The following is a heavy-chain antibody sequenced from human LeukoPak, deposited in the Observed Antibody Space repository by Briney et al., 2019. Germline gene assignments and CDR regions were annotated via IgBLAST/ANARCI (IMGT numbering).Heavy chain of an antibody. J-gene: IGHJ4*02. V-gene: IGHV4-30-2*01. D-gene: IGHD3-22*01. CDR2: IYHSGST. CDR1: GGSISSGGYS. Sequence: LQTLSLTCAVSGGSISSGGYSWSWIRQPPGKGLEWIGYIYHSGSTYYNPSLKSRVTISVDRSKNQFSLKLSSVTAADTAVYYCARAKDDSSGYYSSRGDYFDYWGQGTLVTVSS. CDR3: ARAKDDSSGYYSSRGDYFDY.